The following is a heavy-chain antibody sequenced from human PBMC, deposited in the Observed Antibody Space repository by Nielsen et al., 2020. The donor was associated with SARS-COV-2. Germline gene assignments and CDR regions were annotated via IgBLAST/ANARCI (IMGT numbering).Heavy chain of an antibody. J-gene: IGHJ4*02. CDR1: GDTFPIDN. CDR2: INLSAGST. CDR3: ATPNTVDYFDY. Sequence: ASVKVSCKASGDTFPIDNIHWLRQAPGQGLEGIGIINLSAGSTDSAQKFKGRVTMTRDTSARTVYLALTSLKSEDTAVYYCATPNTVDYFDYWGQGTLVTVSS. V-gene: IGHV1-46*01. D-gene: IGHD4/OR15-4a*01.